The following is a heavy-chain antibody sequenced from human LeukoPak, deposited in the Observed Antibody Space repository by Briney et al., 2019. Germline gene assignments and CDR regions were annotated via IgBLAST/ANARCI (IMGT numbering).Heavy chain of an antibody. V-gene: IGHV3-30*04. CDR3: ARDRGTFDC. D-gene: IGHD1-1*01. CDR2: ISYDGSNK. J-gene: IGHJ4*02. CDR1: GFTFSSYA. Sequence: GGSLRLSCAASGFTFSSYAMHWVRQAPGKGLEWVAVISYDGSNKYYADSVKGRFTISRDNSKNTLYLQMNSLRAEDTAVYYCARDRGTFDCWGQGTLVTVSS.